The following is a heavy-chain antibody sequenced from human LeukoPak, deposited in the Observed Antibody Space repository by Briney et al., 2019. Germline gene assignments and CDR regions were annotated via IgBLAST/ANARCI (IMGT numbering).Heavy chain of an antibody. Sequence: ASVKVSCKASGGTFSSYAISWVRQAPGQGLEWMGGIIPIFGTANYAQKFQGRVTITADKSTSTAYVELSSLRSEDTAVYYCARGPVGFEDSSGYYSGWFDPWGQGTLVTVSS. D-gene: IGHD3-22*01. CDR3: ARGPVGFEDSSGYYSGWFDP. CDR2: IIPIFGTA. V-gene: IGHV1-69*06. J-gene: IGHJ5*02. CDR1: GGTFSSYA.